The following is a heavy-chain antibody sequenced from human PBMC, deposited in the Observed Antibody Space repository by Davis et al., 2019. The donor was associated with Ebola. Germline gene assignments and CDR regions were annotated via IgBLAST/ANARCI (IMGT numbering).Heavy chain of an antibody. CDR1: GYSFTSYW. Sequence: GESLKISCKGSGYSFTSYWISWVRQMPGKGLEWMGRIDPSDSYTNYSPSFQGHVTISADKSISTAYLQWSSLKASDTAMYYCARTIAAAGTPPTNYYYYGMDVWGKGTTVTVSS. CDR2: IDPSDSYT. D-gene: IGHD6-13*01. V-gene: IGHV5-10-1*01. J-gene: IGHJ6*04. CDR3: ARTIAAAGTPPTNYYYYGMDV.